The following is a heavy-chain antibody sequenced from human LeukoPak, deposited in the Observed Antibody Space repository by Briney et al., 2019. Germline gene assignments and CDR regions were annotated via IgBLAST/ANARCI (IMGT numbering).Heavy chain of an antibody. Sequence: SVKVSCKASGGTFSSYAISWVRQAPGQGLGWMGGIIPIFGTANYAQKFQGRVTITADESTSTAYMELSSLRSEDTAVYYCASLGAGPDWYFDLWGRGTLVTVSS. CDR2: IIPIFGTA. CDR1: GGTFSSYA. J-gene: IGHJ2*01. V-gene: IGHV1-69*01. CDR3: ASLGAGPDWYFDL. D-gene: IGHD6-13*01.